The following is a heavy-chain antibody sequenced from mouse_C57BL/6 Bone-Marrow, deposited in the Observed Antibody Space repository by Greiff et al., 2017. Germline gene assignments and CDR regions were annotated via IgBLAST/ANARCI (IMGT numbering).Heavy chain of an antibody. V-gene: IGHV2-9-1*01. J-gene: IGHJ4*01. D-gene: IGHD1-1*01. CDR2: IWTGGGT. CDR3: ARNHYGSSHCYAMDY. CDR1: GFSLTSYA. Sequence: VKLMESGPGLVAPSQSLSITCTVSGFSLTSYAISWVRQPPGKGLEWLGVIWTGGGTNYNSALKSRLSTSKDNSKRQVFLTMNSLQTDDTARYYCARNHYGSSHCYAMDYWGQGTSVTVSS.